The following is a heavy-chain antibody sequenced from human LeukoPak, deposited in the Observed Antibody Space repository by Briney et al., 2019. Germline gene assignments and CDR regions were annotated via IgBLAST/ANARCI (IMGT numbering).Heavy chain of an antibody. Sequence: PGGSLRLSCATSGFIFRSTWMYWLRQAPGKGLVWVSRINGDGRSISYADSVHGRFTISRDNAKNTLFLQMNSLTAEDTAVYYCGRDLNWGAFDIRGQGAMVTVSS. CDR2: INGDGRSI. J-gene: IGHJ3*02. CDR1: GFIFRSTW. D-gene: IGHD7-27*01. CDR3: GRDLNWGAFDI. V-gene: IGHV3-74*01.